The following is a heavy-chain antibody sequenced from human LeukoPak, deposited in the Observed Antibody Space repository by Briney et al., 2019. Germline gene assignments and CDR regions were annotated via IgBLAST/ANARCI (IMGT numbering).Heavy chain of an antibody. CDR1: GFTFSSYG. CDR2: IRYDGSNK. CDR3: AKAGVTGATVMYYFDY. Sequence: GGSLRLSCAASGFTFSSYGMHWVRQAPGKGLEWVAFIRYDGSNKYYADSVKGRFTISRDNSKNTLYLQMNSLRAEDTAVYYCAKAGVTGATVMYYFDYWGQGTLVTVSS. D-gene: IGHD1-26*01. J-gene: IGHJ4*02. V-gene: IGHV3-30*02.